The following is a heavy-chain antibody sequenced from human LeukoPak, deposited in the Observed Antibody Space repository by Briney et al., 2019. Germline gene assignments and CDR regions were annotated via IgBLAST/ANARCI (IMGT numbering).Heavy chain of an antibody. CDR2: ISWNSGSI. D-gene: IGHD6-13*01. Sequence: GRPLRLSCAASGFTFDDYAMHWVRQAPGEGLEWVSGISWNSGSIGYADSVKGRFTISRDNAKNSLYLQMNSLRAEDTALYYCAKSKRQLADYYYYNGMDVWGQGTTVTVSS. CDR1: GFTFDDYA. J-gene: IGHJ6*02. CDR3: AKSKRQLADYYYYNGMDV. V-gene: IGHV3-9*01.